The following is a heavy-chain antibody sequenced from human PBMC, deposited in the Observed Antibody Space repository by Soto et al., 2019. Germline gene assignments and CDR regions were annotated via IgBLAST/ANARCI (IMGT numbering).Heavy chain of an antibody. D-gene: IGHD1-26*01. CDR1: DGSVSSSSYY. V-gene: IGHV4-39*01. CDR3: ARLPYSGSYYCDY. J-gene: IGHJ4*02. CDR2: IYHSGST. Sequence: SETLSLTCTVSDGSVSSSSYYWGWIRQPPGKGLEWIGSIYHSGSTYYNPSLKSRVTISVDTSKNQFSLKLSSVTAADTAVYYCARLPYSGSYYCDYWGQGTLVTVSS.